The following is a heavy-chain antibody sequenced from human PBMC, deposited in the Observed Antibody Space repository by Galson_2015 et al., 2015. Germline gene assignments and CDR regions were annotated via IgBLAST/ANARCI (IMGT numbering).Heavy chain of an antibody. Sequence: SLRLSCAASGFTFSSYAVSWVRQAPGKGLEWVSAVSNDGTSTYYADSAKGRFTVSRDNSNNTLYLQMNSLRAEDTAVYYCAKDGGIFGVVMPSIMDAWGKGTAVTVSS. D-gene: IGHD3-3*01. CDR1: GFTFSSYA. CDR3: AKDGGIFGVVMPSIMDA. V-gene: IGHV3-23*01. J-gene: IGHJ6*03. CDR2: VSNDGTST.